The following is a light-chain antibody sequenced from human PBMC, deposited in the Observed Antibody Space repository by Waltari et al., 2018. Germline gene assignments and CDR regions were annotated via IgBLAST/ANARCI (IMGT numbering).Light chain of an antibody. CDR3: MQALQSPLS. CDR2: LGS. J-gene: IGKJ2*03. CDR1: QSLLHTNGNNF. V-gene: IGKV2-28*01. Sequence: IVMTQSPLSLPVTPGEPASISCRSSQSLLHTNGNNFLSWYLQKPGQSPQLLIYLGSNRASGVPDRFSGSGSGTDFTLTISRVEAEDVGLYYCMQALQSPLSFGQGTKLEIK.